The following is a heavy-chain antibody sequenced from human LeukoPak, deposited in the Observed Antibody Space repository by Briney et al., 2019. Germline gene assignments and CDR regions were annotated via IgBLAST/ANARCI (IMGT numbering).Heavy chain of an antibody. CDR2: MNPNSGNT. Sequence: ASVKVSCKASGYTFTSYDINWVRQATGQGLEWMGWMNPNSGNTGYAQKFQGRVTMTRNTSISTAYMELSSLTSDDTAVYYCARGRYDSSGRFYFDYWGQGTLVTASS. CDR1: GYTFTSYD. J-gene: IGHJ4*02. V-gene: IGHV1-8*01. CDR3: ARGRYDSSGRFYFDY. D-gene: IGHD3-22*01.